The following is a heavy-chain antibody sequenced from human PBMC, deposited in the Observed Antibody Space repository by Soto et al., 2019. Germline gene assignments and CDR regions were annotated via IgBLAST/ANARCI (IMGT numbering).Heavy chain of an antibody. CDR3: ARDDVATISYYGMDV. Sequence: GASVKVSCKASGGTFSGYAISWVRQAPGQGLEWMGGIIPIFGTANYAQKFQGRVTITADESTSTAYMELSSLRSEDTAVYYCARDDVATISYYGMDVWGQGTTVTVSS. CDR2: IIPIFGTA. J-gene: IGHJ6*02. CDR1: GGTFSGYA. V-gene: IGHV1-69*13. D-gene: IGHD5-12*01.